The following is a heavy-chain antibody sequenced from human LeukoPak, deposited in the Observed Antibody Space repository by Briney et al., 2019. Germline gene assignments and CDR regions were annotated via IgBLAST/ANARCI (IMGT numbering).Heavy chain of an antibody. CDR2: INWNGGST. CDR3: VRELESSGYYFDAFDI. Sequence: PGGSLRLSCAPSGFTFDDYGMSWVRQAPGKGVEWVSGINWNGGSTVYADSVKGRFTLSRENAKNSLYLQMSSLRAEDTALYYCVRELESSGYYFDAFDIWGQGTMVTVSS. CDR1: GFTFDDYG. D-gene: IGHD3-22*01. V-gene: IGHV3-20*04. J-gene: IGHJ3*02.